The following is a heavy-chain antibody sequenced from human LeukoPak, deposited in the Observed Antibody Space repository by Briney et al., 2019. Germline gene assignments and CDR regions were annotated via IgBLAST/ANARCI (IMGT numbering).Heavy chain of an antibody. D-gene: IGHD6-19*01. CDR3: ARDPYSSGWYNLDH. CDR2: INPSGGST. V-gene: IGHV1-46*01. CDR1: GYTFINYF. Sequence: ASVKVSCKASGYTFINYFMHWVRQAPGQGLEWMGIINPSGGSTSYAQKFLGRVTMTRDTSKSTVYMELNSLRSEDTAVYYCARDPYSSGWYNLDHWGQGTLVTVSS. J-gene: IGHJ4*02.